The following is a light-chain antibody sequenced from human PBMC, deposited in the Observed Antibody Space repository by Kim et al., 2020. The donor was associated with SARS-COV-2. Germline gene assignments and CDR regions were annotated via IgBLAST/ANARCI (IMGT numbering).Light chain of an antibody. CDR3: QQRTNWPLT. CDR1: QSVNNY. V-gene: IGKV3-11*01. CDR2: DTF. J-gene: IGKJ4*01. Sequence: LSPGERATLSCRASQSVNNYLAWYQEKPGQAPRLLIYDTFNRATGTPARFSGSGSGTDFTLTISSLEPEDFAVYFCQQRTNWPLTFGGGTKVDIK.